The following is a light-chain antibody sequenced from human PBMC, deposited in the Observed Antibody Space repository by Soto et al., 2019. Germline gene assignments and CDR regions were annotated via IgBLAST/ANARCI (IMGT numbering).Light chain of an antibody. V-gene: IGKV3-11*01. CDR1: QSVSSS. CDR2: DAS. CDR3: QHRYNWPIT. Sequence: EIVLTQSPATLSLSPGERATLSCRASQSVSSSLAWYQQKPGQAPRLLIYDASNRATGIPARFSGSGSGTDFPLTISSLEPEDFAVYYCQHRYNWPITFGQGTRLEIK. J-gene: IGKJ5*01.